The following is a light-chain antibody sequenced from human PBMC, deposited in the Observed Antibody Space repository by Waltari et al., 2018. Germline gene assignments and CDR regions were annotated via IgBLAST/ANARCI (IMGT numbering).Light chain of an antibody. Sequence: SVKLTCTLSSGHSSNIIAWLQQQPEKGPRYLMKVNSDGSHSRGDEIPDRFSGSSSGAERYLTISSLQAEDEADYYCQTGGHGTWVFGGGTKLTVL. J-gene: IGLJ3*02. CDR1: SGHSSNI. CDR3: QTGGHGTWV. CDR2: VNSDGSH. V-gene: IGLV4-69*01.